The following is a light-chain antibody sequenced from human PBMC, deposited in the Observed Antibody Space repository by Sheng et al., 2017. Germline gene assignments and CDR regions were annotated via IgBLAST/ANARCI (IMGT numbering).Light chain of an antibody. J-gene: IGLJ3*02. Sequence: QSVVTQPPSASGTPGQRVTISCSGSNSNIRSAFVSWFQQLPGSAPKLLIYKDNERPSGVPDRFSGSKSGTSASLAISGLQSADEANYFCSVWDDRINGWVFGGGTTLTVL. CDR2: KDN. CDR3: SVWDDRINGWV. CDR1: NSNIRSAF. V-gene: IGLV1-44*01.